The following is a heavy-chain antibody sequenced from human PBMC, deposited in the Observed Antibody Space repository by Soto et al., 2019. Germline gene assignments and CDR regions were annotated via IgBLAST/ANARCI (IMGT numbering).Heavy chain of an antibody. Sequence: QVQLQESGPGLVKPSETLSLTCTVSGGSISSYYWSWIRQPAGKGLEWIGRIYTSGSTNYNPSLMSRVTMSVETSKNQFSLKLSSVTAADTAVYYCARGWPYYYDSSGYYYPYFDYWGQGTLVTVSS. V-gene: IGHV4-4*07. CDR3: ARGWPYYYDSSGYYYPYFDY. D-gene: IGHD3-22*01. CDR1: GGSISSYY. CDR2: IYTSGST. J-gene: IGHJ4*02.